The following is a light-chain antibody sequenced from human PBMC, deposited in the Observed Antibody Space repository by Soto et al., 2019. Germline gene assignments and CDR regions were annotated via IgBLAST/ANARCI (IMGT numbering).Light chain of an antibody. Sequence: EIVLTQSPLSLPVTPGEPASISSRSSRNVLHSNGYYYLDWYLQKPGQSPQLLIYLGSNRASGVPDRFSGSGSGTDFTLTISRVEAEDVGVYFCAQGLATPFTFGGGTKVDIK. J-gene: IGKJ4*01. CDR2: LGS. CDR3: AQGLATPFT. V-gene: IGKV2-28*01. CDR1: RNVLHSNGYYY.